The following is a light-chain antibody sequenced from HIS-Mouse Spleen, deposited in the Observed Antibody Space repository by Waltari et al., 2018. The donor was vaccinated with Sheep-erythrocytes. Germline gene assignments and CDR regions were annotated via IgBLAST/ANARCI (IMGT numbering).Light chain of an antibody. CDR2: EGS. V-gene: IGLV2-23*01. CDR1: SSDVGSYNL. CDR3: CSYAGSSTPWV. Sequence: QSALTQPASVSGSPGQSITISCTRTSSDVGSYNLVSWYQQHPGKAPKLMIYEGSKPPSGVSNRFSGSKSGNTASLTISGLQAEDEADYYCCSYAGSSTPWVFGGGTKLTVL. J-gene: IGLJ3*02.